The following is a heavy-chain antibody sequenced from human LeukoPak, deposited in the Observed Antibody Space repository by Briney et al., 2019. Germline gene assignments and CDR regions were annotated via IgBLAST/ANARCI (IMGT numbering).Heavy chain of an antibody. CDR3: ASQTSYSSGWPYLNY. CDR1: GFSFSSYW. CDR2: ISGDGSTI. J-gene: IGHJ4*02. V-gene: IGHV3-74*01. D-gene: IGHD6-19*01. Sequence: TGGSLRLSCAASGFSFSSYWMHWVRQAPGKGLVWVSLISGDGSTISYADSVKGRFTISRDNAKNTLYLEMNSLRADDTAVYYCASQTSYSSGWPYLNYWGQGMLVTVSS.